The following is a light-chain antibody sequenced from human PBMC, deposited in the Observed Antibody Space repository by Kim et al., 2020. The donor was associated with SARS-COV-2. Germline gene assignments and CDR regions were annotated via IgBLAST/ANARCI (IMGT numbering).Light chain of an antibody. CDR3: QQRSNWPPYT. Sequence: LAPGERDTLSCRASQSFSSYLAWYQHKPRQAPMLLIYDASNRATRIPPRFSGSGSGTDFTLTISSLEPEDFAVYYCQQRSNWPPYTFGQGTKLEI. V-gene: IGKV3-11*01. CDR1: QSFSSY. CDR2: DAS. J-gene: IGKJ2*01.